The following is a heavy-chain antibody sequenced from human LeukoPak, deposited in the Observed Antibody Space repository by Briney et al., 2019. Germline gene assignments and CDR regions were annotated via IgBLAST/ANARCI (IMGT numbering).Heavy chain of an antibody. D-gene: IGHD1-1*01. V-gene: IGHV3-30*02. CDR3: AKFTGWNDDFDY. CDR1: GSTFSSYG. J-gene: IGHJ4*02. Sequence: PGGSLRLSCAASGSTFSSYGMHWFRQAPGKGLEWVAFIRYDGSNKYYADSVKGRFNISRDNSKNTLYLQMNSLRAEDTAVYYCAKFTGWNDDFDYWGQGTLVTVSS. CDR2: IRYDGSNK.